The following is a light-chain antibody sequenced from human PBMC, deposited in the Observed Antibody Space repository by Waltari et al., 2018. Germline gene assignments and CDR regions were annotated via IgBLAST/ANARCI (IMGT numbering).Light chain of an antibody. J-gene: IGKJ1*01. CDR1: QNIGHY. V-gene: IGKV3-20*01. CDR3: QHHFRLPAT. CDR2: ASS. Sequence: IVLTQSPGTLSLSPGGRATLSCRASQNIGHYLAWYQQKPGQAPRLLSYASSARAAGIPDRFSGSGSGADFSLTITRLEPDDFAVYYCQHHFRLPATFGQGTKV.